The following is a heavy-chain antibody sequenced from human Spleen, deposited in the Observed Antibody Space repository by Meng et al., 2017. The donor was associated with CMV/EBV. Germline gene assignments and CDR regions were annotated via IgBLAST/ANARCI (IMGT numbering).Heavy chain of an antibody. Sequence: SVKVSCKASGDTFINNAISWVRQAPGQRPEWMGGIIPDVGTPDYAEKFQGRVTITADESTNTAYMELSSLRSEDTAVYYCARVGPRYSGYDQPYYYNYMDVWGQGTTVTVSS. CDR3: ARVGPRYSGYDQPYYYNYMDV. CDR1: GDTFINNA. D-gene: IGHD5-12*01. CDR2: IIPDVGTP. J-gene: IGHJ6*02. V-gene: IGHV1-69*13.